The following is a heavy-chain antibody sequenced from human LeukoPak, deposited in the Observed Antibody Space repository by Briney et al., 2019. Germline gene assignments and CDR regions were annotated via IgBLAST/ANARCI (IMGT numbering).Heavy chain of an antibody. V-gene: IGHV3-21*01. D-gene: IGHD2-2*01. CDR1: GLTFSSYS. Sequence: GGSLRLSCAASGLTFSSYSMTWVRQAPGKGLGWVSSISSSSSYIYYADSVKGRFTISRDNAKNSLYLQMNSLRAEDTAVYYCARDAWDCSSTSCSKVLDYWGQGTLVTVSS. CDR2: ISSSSSYI. J-gene: IGHJ4*02. CDR3: ARDAWDCSSTSCSKVLDY.